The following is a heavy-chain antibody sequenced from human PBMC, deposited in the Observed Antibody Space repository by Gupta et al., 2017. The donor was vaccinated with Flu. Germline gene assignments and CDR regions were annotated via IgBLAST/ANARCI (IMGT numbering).Heavy chain of an antibody. CDR2: IAADASVK. D-gene: IGHD3-10*01. CDR3: ARNRGWQQFDY. V-gene: IGHV3-7*01. CDR1: GFTFRSYW. Sequence: EEQLVEPGGGLVQPGGSLRLSCAASGFTFRSYWMDWVRQAPGKGLEWVANIAADASVKNYADSVKGRFTISRDGAKDSLYLQMNSLRAEDTAVYYCARNRGWQQFDYWGQGALVTVSS. J-gene: IGHJ4*02.